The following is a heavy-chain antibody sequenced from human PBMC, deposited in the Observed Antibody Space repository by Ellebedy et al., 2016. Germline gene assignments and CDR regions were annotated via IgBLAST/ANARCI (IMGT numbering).Heavy chain of an antibody. CDR3: ASSYSSGWPEDY. CDR1: GYTFTSYG. J-gene: IGHJ4*02. CDR2: IIPIFGTA. Sequence: SVKVSXXASGYTFTSYGISWVRQAPGQGLEWMGGIIPIFGTANYAQKFQGRVTITADESTSTAYMELSSLRSEDTAVYYCASSYSSGWPEDYWGQGTLVTVSS. D-gene: IGHD6-19*01. V-gene: IGHV1-69*13.